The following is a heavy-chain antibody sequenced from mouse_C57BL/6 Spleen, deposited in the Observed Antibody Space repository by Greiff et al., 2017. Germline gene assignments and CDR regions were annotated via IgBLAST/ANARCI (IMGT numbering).Heavy chain of an antibody. CDR1: GFSLTSYG. CDR3: ARNYDYEGYAMDY. V-gene: IGHV2-2*01. CDR2: IWSGGST. D-gene: IGHD2-4*01. J-gene: IGHJ4*01. Sequence: VKLMESGPGLVQPSQSLSITCTVSGFSLTSYGVHWVRQSPGKGLEWLGVIWSGGSTDYNAAFISRLSISKDNSKSQVFFKMNSLQADDTAIYYCARNYDYEGYAMDYWGQGTSVTVSS.